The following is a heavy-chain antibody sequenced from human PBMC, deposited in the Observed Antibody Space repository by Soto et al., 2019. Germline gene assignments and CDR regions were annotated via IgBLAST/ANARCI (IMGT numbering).Heavy chain of an antibody. J-gene: IGHJ6*02. D-gene: IGHD2-15*01. CDR1: GFSFANYW. V-gene: IGHV5-51*01. CDR3: ARRGVADPPYYYYGMDV. Sequence: PGESLKISCTGSGFSFANYWINWVRQMPGKGLEWMGIIYRGDSDTRYSPSFQGQVTISADKSISTAYLQWSSLKASDTAMYYCARRGVADPPYYYYGMDVWGQGTTVTVSS. CDR2: IYRGDSDT.